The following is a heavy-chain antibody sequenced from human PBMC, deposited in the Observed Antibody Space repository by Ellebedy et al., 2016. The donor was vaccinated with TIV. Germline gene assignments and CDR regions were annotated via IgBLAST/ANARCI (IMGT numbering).Heavy chain of an antibody. Sequence: SGPTLVKPTQTLTLTCTFSGFSLSTSGVGVGWIRQPPGKALEWLALIYWDDDKRYSPSLKSRLTITKDTSKNQVVLTMTNMDPVDTATYYCAHRATMVRGVMGYYGMDVWGQGTTVTVSS. CDR3: AHRATMVRGVMGYYGMDV. CDR1: GFSLSTSGVG. CDR2: IYWDDDK. V-gene: IGHV2-5*02. J-gene: IGHJ6*02. D-gene: IGHD3-10*01.